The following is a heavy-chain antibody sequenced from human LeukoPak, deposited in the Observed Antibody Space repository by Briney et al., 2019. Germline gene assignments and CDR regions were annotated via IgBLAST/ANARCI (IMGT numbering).Heavy chain of an antibody. CDR2: ISSDGSGT. CDR1: GFTFSSYW. Sequence: QTGGSLRLSCAASGFTFSSYWMHWVRQAPGMGLVWVSRISSDGSGTTYADSVRGRFTISRDNAKNTLYLQMNSLRAEDTAVYYCARDGPDSSGYVILDYWGQGTLVTVSS. D-gene: IGHD3-22*01. CDR3: ARDGPDSSGYVILDY. J-gene: IGHJ4*02. V-gene: IGHV3-74*01.